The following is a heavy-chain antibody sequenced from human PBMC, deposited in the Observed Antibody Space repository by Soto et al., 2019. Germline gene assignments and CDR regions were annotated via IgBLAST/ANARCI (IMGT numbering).Heavy chain of an antibody. Sequence: QVQLVQSGAEVKKPGASVKVSCKASGYTFTSYGISWVRQAPGQGLEWMGWISAYNGNTNYAQKLQGRVTMTTGTSTSTAYMELRSLRSDDTAVYYCARDKKVGSGWFRGYLDLWGRGTLVTVSS. CDR3: ARDKKVGSGWFRGYLDL. J-gene: IGHJ2*01. D-gene: IGHD6-19*01. CDR2: ISAYNGNT. V-gene: IGHV1-18*01. CDR1: GYTFTSYG.